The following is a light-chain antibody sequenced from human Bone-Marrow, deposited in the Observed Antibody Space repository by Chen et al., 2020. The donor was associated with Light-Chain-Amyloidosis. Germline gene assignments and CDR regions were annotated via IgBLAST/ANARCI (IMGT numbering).Light chain of an antibody. Sequence: SYVLTQPSPVSVAPGQTATIACGGNNIGSTSVHWYQQTPGQAPVLVVYDDSDRPSGIPERLSCSNSGNTASLTISRVEAGDEADYYGQVWGMSSDRPVFGGVTKMTVL. J-gene: IGLJ3*02. CDR3: QVWGMSSDRPV. V-gene: IGLV3-21*02. CDR1: NIGSTS. CDR2: DDS.